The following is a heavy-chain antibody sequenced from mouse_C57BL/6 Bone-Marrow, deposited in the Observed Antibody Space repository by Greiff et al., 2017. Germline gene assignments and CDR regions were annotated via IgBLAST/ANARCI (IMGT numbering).Heavy chain of an antibody. CDR1: GFNIKDDY. Sequence: EVQLQQSGAELVRPGASVKLSCTASGFNIKDDYMHWVKQRPEQGLEWIGWIDPENGDTEYASKFQGKAPITAETSSNTAYLQLSSLTCGDTAVYYCTPTLPLGYAMDYWGQGTSVTVSS. D-gene: IGHD3-3*01. V-gene: IGHV14-4*01. CDR3: TPTLPLGYAMDY. CDR2: IDPENGDT. J-gene: IGHJ4*01.